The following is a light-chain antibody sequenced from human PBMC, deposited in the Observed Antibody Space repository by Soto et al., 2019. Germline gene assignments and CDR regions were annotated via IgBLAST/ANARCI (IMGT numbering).Light chain of an antibody. CDR2: GAS. V-gene: IGKV3-15*01. CDR3: QQCYNWPPWT. Sequence: EIVMTQSPATLSVSPGERATLSGRASQSVSSNLAWYQQKPGQAPRLLIYGASTRATGVPARFSGSGSGTEFTRTSSSLQSEDIAVYYCQQCYNWPPWTVGQGTKVEIK. J-gene: IGKJ1*01. CDR1: QSVSSN.